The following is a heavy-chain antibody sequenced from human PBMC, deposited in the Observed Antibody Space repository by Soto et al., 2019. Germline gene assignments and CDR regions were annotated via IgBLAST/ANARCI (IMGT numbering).Heavy chain of an antibody. CDR2: ISYSGST. D-gene: IGHD6-19*01. J-gene: IGHJ5*02. CDR3: ARRRYSIGWSTNWFDP. CDR1: GGSISSSNYY. V-gene: IGHV4-39*01. Sequence: QLQLQESGPGLVKPSATLSLTCTVSGGSISSSNYYWGWIRQPPEKGLEWIGSISYSGSTYYNPSLKSRVTLSVDTSKNQFSLRLTSVTAADTAVYYCARRRYSIGWSTNWFDPWGQGTLVTVCS.